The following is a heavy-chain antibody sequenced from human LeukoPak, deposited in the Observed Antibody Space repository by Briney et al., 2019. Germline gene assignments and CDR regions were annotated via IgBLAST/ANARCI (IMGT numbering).Heavy chain of an antibody. CDR3: ARGYYGGSDYYLFDY. J-gene: IGHJ4*02. CDR2: FTTDGNT. V-gene: IGHV3-74*01. Sequence: GGSLRLSCAASGFTFSRYWMHWVRQAPGKGPVWVSRFTTDGNTNYADSVKGRFTISRDNAKNTLYLQTNSLRAEDTAVYYCARGYYGGSDYYLFDYWGQGTLVTVSS. D-gene: IGHD2-21*02. CDR1: GFTFSRYW.